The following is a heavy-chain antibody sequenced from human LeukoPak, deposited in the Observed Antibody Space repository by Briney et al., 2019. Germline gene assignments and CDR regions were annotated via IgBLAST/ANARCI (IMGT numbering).Heavy chain of an antibody. CDR2: ISSSSSYI. J-gene: IGHJ4*02. Sequence: GGSLRLSCVASGCTFSNYWMHWVRQAPGKGLEWVSSISSSSSYIYYADSVKGRFTISRDNAKNSLYLQMNSLRAEDTAVYYCASQYYYDSSGYSYWGQGTLVTVSS. CDR3: ASQYYYDSSGYSY. CDR1: GCTFSNYW. D-gene: IGHD3-22*01. V-gene: IGHV3-21*01.